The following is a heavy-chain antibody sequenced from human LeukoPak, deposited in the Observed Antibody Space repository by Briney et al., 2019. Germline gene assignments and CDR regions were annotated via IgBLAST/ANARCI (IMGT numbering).Heavy chain of an antibody. Sequence: SETLSLTCAVYGGSFSGYYWSWIHQPPGKGLEWIGETNHSGSTNYNPSLKSRVTISVDTSKNQFSLKLSSVTAADTAVYYCARGLDLDGSGVYRFDPWGQGTLVTVSS. CDR3: ARGLDLDGSGVYRFDP. D-gene: IGHD3-10*01. J-gene: IGHJ5*02. CDR1: GGSFSGYY. V-gene: IGHV4-34*01. CDR2: TNHSGST.